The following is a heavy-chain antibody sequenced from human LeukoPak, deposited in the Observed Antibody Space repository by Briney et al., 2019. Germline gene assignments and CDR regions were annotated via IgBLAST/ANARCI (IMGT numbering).Heavy chain of an antibody. CDR3: AKYGSGSNFDY. CDR2: IYQDGSEK. J-gene: IGHJ4*02. V-gene: IGHV3-7*02. Sequence: GGSLRLSCAASGFTFSSYWMSWVRLAPGKGLEWVANIYQDGSEKYYVDSVKGRFTISRENAKNSLYLQMNSLRGEDTAVYYCAKYGSGSNFDYWGQGILVTVSS. D-gene: IGHD3-10*01. CDR1: GFTFSSYW.